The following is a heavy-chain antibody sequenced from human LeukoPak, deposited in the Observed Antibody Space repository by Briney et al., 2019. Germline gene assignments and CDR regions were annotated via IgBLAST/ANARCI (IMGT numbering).Heavy chain of an antibody. CDR3: ARDGLAAGFFDY. CDR1: GFTFSSYG. D-gene: IGHD6-13*01. Sequence: GGSLRLSCAASGFTFSSYGMHWVRQAPGKGLEWVAVIWYDGSNKYYADSVKGRFTISRDNSKNTLYLQMNSPRAEDTAVYYCARDGLAAGFFDYWGQGTLVTVSS. J-gene: IGHJ4*02. CDR2: IWYDGSNK. V-gene: IGHV3-33*01.